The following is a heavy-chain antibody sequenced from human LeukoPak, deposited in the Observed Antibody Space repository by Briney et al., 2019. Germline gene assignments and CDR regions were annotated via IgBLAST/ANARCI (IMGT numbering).Heavy chain of an antibody. D-gene: IGHD5-12*01. J-gene: IGHJ4*02. CDR2: ISNDGSIR. CDR3: AREDSGYDFDY. V-gene: IGHV3-30*03. CDR1: GFSFSSYG. Sequence: PGRSLRLSCAGSGFSFSSYGMHWVRQPPGKGLEWVAVISNDGSIRYCADSVKGRFTISRDNSKNTLYLQMNSLRAEDTAVYYCAREDSGYDFDYWGQGTLVTVSS.